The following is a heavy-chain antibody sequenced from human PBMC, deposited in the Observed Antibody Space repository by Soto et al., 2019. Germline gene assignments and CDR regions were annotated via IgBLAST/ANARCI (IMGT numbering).Heavy chain of an antibody. CDR1: GGSFSGYY. J-gene: IGHJ4*02. CDR2: INHSGST. CDR3: ARTGHYDILTGYLD. V-gene: IGHV4-34*01. Sequence: PSETLSLTCAGYGGSFSGYYWSWIRQPPGKGLEWIGEINHSGSTNYNPSLKSRVTISVDTSKNQFSLKLSSVTAADTAVYYCARTGHYDILTGYLDWGQGTLVTVSS. D-gene: IGHD3-9*01.